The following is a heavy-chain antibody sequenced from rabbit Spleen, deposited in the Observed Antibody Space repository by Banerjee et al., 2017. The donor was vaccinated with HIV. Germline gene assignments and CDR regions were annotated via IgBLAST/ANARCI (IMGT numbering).Heavy chain of an antibody. V-gene: IGHV1S40*01. D-gene: IGHD1-1*01. CDR2: INTGGSGSG. Sequence: QSLEESGGDMVKPGASLTLTCTASGFSFSSTYWICWVRQAPGKGLEWIGCINTGGSGSGYYASWAKGRFAISKTSSTTVTLQMTSLTAADTATYFCARDLPDVIGWNFGWWGPGTLVTVS. CDR3: ARDLPDVIGWNFGW. J-gene: IGHJ4*01. CDR1: GFSFSSTYW.